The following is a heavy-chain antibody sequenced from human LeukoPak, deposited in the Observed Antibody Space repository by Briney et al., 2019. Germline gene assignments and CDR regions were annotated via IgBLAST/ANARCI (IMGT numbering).Heavy chain of an antibody. CDR3: TRDRGAYNLYDY. Sequence: GGSLRLSCTASGFTFGDYAMSWIRQAPGKGLEWVGFIRSKAYGESADYAASVKGRFTISRDDSKAIAYLQMNSLKTEDTAVYHCTRDRGAYNLYDYWGQGTLVTVSS. CDR1: GFTFGDYA. CDR2: IRSKAYGESA. V-gene: IGHV3-49*03. J-gene: IGHJ4*02. D-gene: IGHD1-1*01.